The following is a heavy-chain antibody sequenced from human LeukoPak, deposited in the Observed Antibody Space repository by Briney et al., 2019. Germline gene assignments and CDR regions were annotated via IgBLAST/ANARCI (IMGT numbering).Heavy chain of an antibody. CDR2: IIPIFGTA. Sequence: SVKVSCKASGGTFSSYAISWVRQAPGQGLEWMGGIIPIFGTANYAQKFQGRVTITADESTSTAYMELSSLRSEDTAVYYCATSPMTGPYYSDYWGQGTLVTVSS. D-gene: IGHD3-9*01. CDR3: ATSPMTGPYYSDY. V-gene: IGHV1-69*13. CDR1: GGTFSSYA. J-gene: IGHJ4*02.